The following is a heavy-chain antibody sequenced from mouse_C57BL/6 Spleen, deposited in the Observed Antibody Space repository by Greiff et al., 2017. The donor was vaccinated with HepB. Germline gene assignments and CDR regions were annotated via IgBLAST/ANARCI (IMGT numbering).Heavy chain of an antibody. D-gene: IGHD1-1*01. V-gene: IGHV3-6*01. CDR1: GYSITSCYY. J-gene: IGHJ4*01. CDR3: ASQDYYGSSCGAMDY. CDR2: ISYDGSN. Sequence: EVQLVESGPGLVKPSQSLSLTCSVTGYSITSCYYWNWIRQLPGNKLEWMGYISYDGSNNYNPSLKNRISITRDTSKNQFFLKLNSVTTEDTTTYYCASQDYYGSSCGAMDYWGQGTSVTVSS.